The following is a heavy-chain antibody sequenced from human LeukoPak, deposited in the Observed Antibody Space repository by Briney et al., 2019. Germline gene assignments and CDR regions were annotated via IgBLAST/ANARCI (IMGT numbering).Heavy chain of an antibody. CDR2: IYSGGST. V-gene: IGHV3-53*01. CDR1: GFTVSSNS. D-gene: IGHD2-15*01. CDR3: ARPHCGGGSCYLDY. Sequence: GGSLRLSCTVSGFTVSSNSMSWVRQAPGKGLEWVSFIYSGGSTHYSDSVKGRFTISRDNSKNTLYLQMNNLRVEDAAVYYCARPHCGGGSCYLDYWGQGTLVTVSS. J-gene: IGHJ4*02.